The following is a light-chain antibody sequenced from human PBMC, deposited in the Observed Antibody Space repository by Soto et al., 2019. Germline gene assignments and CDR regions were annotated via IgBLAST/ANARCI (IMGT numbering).Light chain of an antibody. CDR2: GAS. CDR1: QSVSSN. V-gene: IGKV3-15*01. CDR3: QQYNNWPPLP. J-gene: IGKJ4*01. Sequence: EIVMTQSPSTLSVSPGERATLSCRASQSVSSNLAWYQQKPGQAPRLLIYGASTRANGIPARFSGSGSGTEFTITISSLQSEDFAVYYCQQYNNWPPLPFGGGTKVEIK.